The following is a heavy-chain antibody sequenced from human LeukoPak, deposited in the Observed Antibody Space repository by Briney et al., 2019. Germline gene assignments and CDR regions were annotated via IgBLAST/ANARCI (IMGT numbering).Heavy chain of an antibody. CDR3: ARERRVYYDSSGYYLVAFDI. D-gene: IGHD3-22*01. CDR1: GDSIRSSSYY. Sequence: PSETLSLTCTVSGDSIRSSSYYWGRIRQPPGKGLEWIGSIYYSGSTYYNPSLKSRVTISVDMSKNQFSLKLSSVTAADTAVYYCARERRVYYDSSGYYLVAFDIWGQGTMVTVSS. CDR2: IYYSGST. J-gene: IGHJ3*02. V-gene: IGHV4-39*02.